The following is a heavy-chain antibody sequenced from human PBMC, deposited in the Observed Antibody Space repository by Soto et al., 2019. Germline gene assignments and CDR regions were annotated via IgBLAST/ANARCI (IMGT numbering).Heavy chain of an antibody. J-gene: IGHJ6*02. D-gene: IGHD3-10*01. CDR3: AKDGLERSPYYYYYGMDV. CDR1: GFTFSSYG. CDR2: ISYDGSNK. Sequence: PGGSLRLSCAASGFTFSSYGMHWVRQAPGKGLEWVAVISYDGSNKYYADSVKGRFTISRDNSKNTLYLQMNSLRAEDTAVYYCAKDGLERSPYYYYYGMDVWGQGTTVTVSS. V-gene: IGHV3-30*18.